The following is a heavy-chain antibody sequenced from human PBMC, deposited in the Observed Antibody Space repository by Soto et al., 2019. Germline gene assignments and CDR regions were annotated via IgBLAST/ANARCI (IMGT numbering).Heavy chain of an antibody. D-gene: IGHD3-10*01. CDR3: ARDPYGRWASAP. J-gene: IGHJ5*02. Sequence: QVQLVQSGAEVKKPGASVKVSCKASGYTFTSYGISWVRQAPGQGLEWMGWISAYNGNTNYAQKFQGRVTITADESTSTAYMELSSLRSEDTAVYYCARDPYGRWASAPWGQGTLVTVSS. CDR2: ISAYNGNT. CDR1: GYTFTSYG. V-gene: IGHV1-18*04.